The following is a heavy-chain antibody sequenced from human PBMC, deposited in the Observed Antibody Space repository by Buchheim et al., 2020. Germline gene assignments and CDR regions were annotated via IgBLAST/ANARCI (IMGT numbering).Heavy chain of an antibody. Sequence: QLQLQESGPGLVKPSETLSLTCTVSGGSISSSSYYWGWIRQPPGKGLEWIGSIYYSGSTYYNPSLKSQVTISVDTSTNKFSLKLSSVTAADTAVYYCGRESYYLDYFYGMDVWGQGTT. CDR1: GGSISSSSYY. CDR2: IYYSGST. V-gene: IGHV4-39*01. J-gene: IGHJ6*02. CDR3: GRESYYLDYFYGMDV. D-gene: IGHD1-26*01.